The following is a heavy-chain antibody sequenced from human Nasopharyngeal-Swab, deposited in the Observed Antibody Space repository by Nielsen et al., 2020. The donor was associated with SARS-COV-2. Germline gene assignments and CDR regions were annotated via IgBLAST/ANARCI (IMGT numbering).Heavy chain of an antibody. CDR3: ATIQPSNYYYYGMYV. CDR2: MNPNSGNT. V-gene: IGHV1-8*01. Sequence: ASVKVSCKASGYTFTSYDINWVRQATGQGLEWMGWMNPNSGNTGYAQKFQGRVTMTRNTSISTAYMELSSLRSEDTAVYYCATIQPSNYYYYGMYVWGQGTTVTVSS. CDR1: GYTFTSYD. J-gene: IGHJ6*02. D-gene: IGHD5-18*01.